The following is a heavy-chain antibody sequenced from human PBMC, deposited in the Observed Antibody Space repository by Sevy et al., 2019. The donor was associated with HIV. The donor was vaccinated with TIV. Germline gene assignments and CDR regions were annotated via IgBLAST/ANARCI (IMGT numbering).Heavy chain of an antibody. CDR2: TRNKADSYTT. V-gene: IGHV3-72*01. J-gene: IGHJ4*02. CDR3: ATHAGIAAAGRVFDY. Sequence: GGSLRLSCAASGFTFSDHYMEWVRQAPGKGLEWVGRTRNKADSYTTEYAADVKGRFTSSRDDSKNSLYLQMNSLKNEETAVYYCATHAGIAAAGRVFDYWGQGSLVTVSS. CDR1: GFTFSDHY. D-gene: IGHD6-13*01.